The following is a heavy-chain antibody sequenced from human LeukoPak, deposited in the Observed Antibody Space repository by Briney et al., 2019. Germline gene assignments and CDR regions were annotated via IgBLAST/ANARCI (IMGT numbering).Heavy chain of an antibody. CDR1: GGSISSGSYF. D-gene: IGHD6-13*01. J-gene: IGHJ4*02. V-gene: IGHV4-61*02. Sequence: SETLSLTCTVSGGSISSGSYFWTWIRQPAGKGLEWIGRINTSGSTNYNPSLKSRVTISVDTSKNQFSLKLSSVAAADTAVFYCAREGYTSSWYSGYYYFDYWGQGTLVTVSS. CDR2: INTSGST. CDR3: AREGYTSSWYSGYYYFDY.